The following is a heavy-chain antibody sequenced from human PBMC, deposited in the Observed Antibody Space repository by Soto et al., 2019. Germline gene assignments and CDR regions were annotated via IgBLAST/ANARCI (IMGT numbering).Heavy chain of an antibody. CDR3: AKDQESPPRSRLLRYFDWLFQPFDY. Sequence: EVQLLESGGGLVQPGGSLRLSCAASGFTFSSYAMSWVRQAPGKGLEWVSAISGSGGSTYYADSVKGRFTISRDNSKNTLYLQMNSLRAEDTAVYYCAKDQESPPRSRLLRYFDWLFQPFDYWGQGTLVTVSS. CDR2: ISGSGGST. D-gene: IGHD3-9*01. J-gene: IGHJ4*02. CDR1: GFTFSSYA. V-gene: IGHV3-23*01.